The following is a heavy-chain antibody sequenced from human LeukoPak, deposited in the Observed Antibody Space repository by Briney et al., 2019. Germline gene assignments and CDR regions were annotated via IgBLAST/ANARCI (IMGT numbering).Heavy chain of an antibody. CDR2: IYYSGST. V-gene: IGHV4-61*08. J-gene: IGHJ4*02. CDR3: ARGLTMVRGVFDY. D-gene: IGHD3-10*01. Sequence: SETLSLTCTVSGGSISSGGYYWSWIRQHPGKGLEWIGYIYYSGSTNYNPSLKSRVTMSVDTSKNQFSLKLSSVTAADTAVYYCARGLTMVRGVFDYWGQGTLVTVSS. CDR1: GGSISSGGYY.